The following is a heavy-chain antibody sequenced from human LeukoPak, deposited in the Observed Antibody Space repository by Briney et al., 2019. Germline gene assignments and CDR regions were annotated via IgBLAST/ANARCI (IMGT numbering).Heavy chain of an antibody. CDR3: AKDGMTPVTLDYFDY. D-gene: IGHD4-11*01. J-gene: IGHJ4*02. CDR2: ISGSVGST. Sequence: GGSLRLSCAASGFTFSSYAMSWVRQAPGKGLEWVSAISGSVGSTYYADSVKGRFTISRDNSKNTLYMQMNSLRAEDTAVYCCAKDGMTPVTLDYFDYWGQGTLVTVSS. V-gene: IGHV3-23*01. CDR1: GFTFSSYA.